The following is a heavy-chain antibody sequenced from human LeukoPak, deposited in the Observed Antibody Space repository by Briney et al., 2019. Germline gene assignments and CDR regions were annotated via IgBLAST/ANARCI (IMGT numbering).Heavy chain of an antibody. D-gene: IGHD5-12*01. V-gene: IGHV3-23*01. CDR2: ISGGGGST. CDR3: AKDSRGYSGYDFGS. J-gene: IGHJ4*02. CDR1: GFTFKSYA. Sequence: GGSLRPSCAASGFTFKSYAMSWVRQAPGKGLEWVSGISGGGGSTYYADSVKGRFTISRDNSKKKLYLQMNSLRAEDTAVYYCAKDSRGYSGYDFGSWGQGSLVTVSS.